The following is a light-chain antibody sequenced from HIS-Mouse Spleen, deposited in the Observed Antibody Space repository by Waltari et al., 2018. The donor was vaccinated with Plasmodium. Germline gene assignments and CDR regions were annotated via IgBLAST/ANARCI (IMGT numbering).Light chain of an antibody. V-gene: IGKV3-20*01. CDR2: GAS. Sequence: EIVLTQSPGTLSLSPGERATLSCRASQRVSSSYLAWYQQTPGQAPRRLIYGASSRATGIPDRFSGSGSGTDFTLTISRLEPEDFAVYYCQQYGSSPYTFGQGTKLEIK. CDR3: QQYGSSPYT. J-gene: IGKJ2*01. CDR1: QRVSSSY.